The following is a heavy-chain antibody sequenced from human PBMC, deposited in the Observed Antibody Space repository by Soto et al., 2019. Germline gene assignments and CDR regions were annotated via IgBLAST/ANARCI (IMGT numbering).Heavy chain of an antibody. J-gene: IGHJ6*02. CDR2: ISGSGGST. D-gene: IGHD3-22*01. CDR1: GFTFSGYA. CDR3: AKSYYYDSSGYYYWSYYYYYYGMDV. Sequence: GGSLRLSCAASGFTFSGYAMSWVRQSPGKGLEWVSAISGSGGSTYYADSVKGRFTISRDNSENTLYLQMNSLRAEDTAVYYCAKSYYYDSSGYYYWSYYYYYYGMDVWGQGTTVTVSS. V-gene: IGHV3-23*01.